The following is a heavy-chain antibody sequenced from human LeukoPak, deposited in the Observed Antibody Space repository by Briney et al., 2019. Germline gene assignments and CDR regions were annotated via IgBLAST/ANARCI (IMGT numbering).Heavy chain of an antibody. J-gene: IGHJ4*02. Sequence: PSETLSLTCAVSGYSISSGYYWGWIRPTPGKGLEWIGSIYHSGSTYYNPSLKSRVTISVDTSKNQFSLKLSSVTAADTAVYYCARDVVRGVIDYWGQGTLVTVSS. V-gene: IGHV4-38-2*02. CDR1: GYSISSGYY. CDR2: IYHSGST. D-gene: IGHD3-10*01. CDR3: ARDVVRGVIDY.